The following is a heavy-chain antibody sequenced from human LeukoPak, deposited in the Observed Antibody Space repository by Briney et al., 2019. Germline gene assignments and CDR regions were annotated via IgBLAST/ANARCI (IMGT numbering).Heavy chain of an antibody. V-gene: IGHV3-30*02. D-gene: IGHD5-12*01. CDR3: AKYRVGVATMGGPFDY. CDR1: GFTFSSYG. CDR2: IRYDGSNK. J-gene: IGHJ4*02. Sequence: GGSLRLSCAASGFTFSSYGMHWVRQAPGKGLEWVAFIRYDGSNKYYADSVKGRFTISRDNSKNTLYLQMNSLRAEDTAVYYCAKYRVGVATMGGPFDYWGQGTLITVSS.